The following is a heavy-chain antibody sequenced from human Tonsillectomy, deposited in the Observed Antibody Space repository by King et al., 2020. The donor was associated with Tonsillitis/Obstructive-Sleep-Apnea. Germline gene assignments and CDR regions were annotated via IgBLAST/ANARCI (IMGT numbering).Heavy chain of an antibody. V-gene: IGHV1-46*01. D-gene: IGHD2-2*01. CDR2: INPSGGST. CDR1: GYTFTSYY. J-gene: IGHJ6*02. CDR3: ARSKYCSSTSCPGYYYGMDV. Sequence: QLVQSGAEVKKPGASVKVSCKASGYTFTSYYMHWVRQAPGQGLEWMGIINPSGGSTSYAQKFQGRVTMTRDTSTSTVYMELSSLRSEATAVYYCARSKYCSSTSCPGYYYGMDVWGQGTTVTVSS.